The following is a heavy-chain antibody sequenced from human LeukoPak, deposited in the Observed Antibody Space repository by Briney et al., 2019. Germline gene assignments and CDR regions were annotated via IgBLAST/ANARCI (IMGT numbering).Heavy chain of an antibody. V-gene: IGHV4-61*02. Sequence: SETLSLTCTVSGDSIYSGNYYWSWIRQPAGKGLEWIGRIYSSGTTIYNPSLKSRVTISVDTPKNQFSLKMSSVTAADTAVYYCAREGGSYDSSGYYSLHYYFDYWGQGTLVTVSS. CDR2: IYSSGTT. CDR3: AREGGSYDSSGYYSLHYYFDY. J-gene: IGHJ4*02. D-gene: IGHD3-22*01. CDR1: GDSIYSGNYY.